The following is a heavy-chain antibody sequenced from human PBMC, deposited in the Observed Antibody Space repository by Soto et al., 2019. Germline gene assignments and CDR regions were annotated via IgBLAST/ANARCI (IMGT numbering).Heavy chain of an antibody. V-gene: IGHV2-5*02. CDR3: ARSLYYSGYFFDF. D-gene: IGHD3-10*01. CDR2: IYWDDDK. CDR1: GFSLSSGVG. J-gene: IGHJ4*02. Sequence: QITLKESGPTLVKPTQPLTLTCTFSGFSLSSGVGVGWIRQPPGEALEWLALIYWDDDKRYSPSLKSRLTITKDTSKSQVVLTLTNMDPVDTATYFCARSLYYSGYFFDFWGQGTLVTVSS.